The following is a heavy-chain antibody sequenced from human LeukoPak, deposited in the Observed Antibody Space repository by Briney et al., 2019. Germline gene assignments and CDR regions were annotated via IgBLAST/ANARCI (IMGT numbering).Heavy chain of an antibody. Sequence: KPGGSLRLSCAASGFTFSSYNINWVRQAPGKGLEWVSSISSSSSYIYYADSVKGRFTISRDNAKNSLYLQMNSLRVEDTAVYYCATEQFWHSSSYGDNWGQGALVTVSS. D-gene: IGHD2-21*01. J-gene: IGHJ4*02. CDR3: ATEQFWHSSSYGDN. V-gene: IGHV3-21*01. CDR1: GFTFSSYN. CDR2: ISSSSSYI.